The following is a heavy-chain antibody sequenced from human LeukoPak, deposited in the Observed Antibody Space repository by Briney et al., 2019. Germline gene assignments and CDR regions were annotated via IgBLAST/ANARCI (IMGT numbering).Heavy chain of an antibody. CDR2: IYTSGST. CDR3: ARDYLDSYYDFWSDP. Sequence: PSETLSLTCTVSGGSISSYYWSWIRQPAGKGVEWIGRIYTSGSTNYNPSLKSRVTMSVDTSKNQFSLKLSSVTAADTAVYYCARDYLDSYYDFWSDPWGQGTLVTVSS. J-gene: IGHJ5*02. CDR1: GGSISSYY. V-gene: IGHV4-4*07. D-gene: IGHD3-3*01.